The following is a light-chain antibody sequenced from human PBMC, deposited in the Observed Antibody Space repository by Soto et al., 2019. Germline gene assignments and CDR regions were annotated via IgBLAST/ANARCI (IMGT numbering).Light chain of an antibody. Sequence: QSALTQPASVSGSLGQSITISCTGTASDIGDNNYVSWYQQLPGKAPKLLISEVSNRPSGVSHRFSGSKSGNTASLTISGLQAEDEADYYCSSYRTGGPFVFGTGTKLTVL. CDR1: ASDIGDNNY. CDR3: SSYRTGGPFV. CDR2: EVS. J-gene: IGLJ1*01. V-gene: IGLV2-14*01.